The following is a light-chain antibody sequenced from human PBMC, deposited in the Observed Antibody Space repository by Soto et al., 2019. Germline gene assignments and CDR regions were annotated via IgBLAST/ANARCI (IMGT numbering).Light chain of an antibody. CDR1: QSVADSY. Sequence: EVVLTQSPGTLSLSPGERATLSCRASQSVADSYLAWYQQKPGRAPRLLFYGAPRRATGIPDRFSGSGSGTEFTLTISTLEPDDFAVYYCHHFGNSPETFGQGTKVE. CDR3: HHFGNSPET. V-gene: IGKV3-20*01. J-gene: IGKJ1*01. CDR2: GAP.